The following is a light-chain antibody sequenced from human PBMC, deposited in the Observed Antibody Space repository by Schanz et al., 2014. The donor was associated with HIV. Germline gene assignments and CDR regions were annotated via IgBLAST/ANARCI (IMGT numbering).Light chain of an antibody. J-gene: IGKJ2*01. CDR3: MQGTDWLRT. Sequence: DVVMTQSPLSLPVTLGQPASISCRSSQSLVHSDGNIYLNWFQQRPGQAPRRLIYKVSNRDSGVPDIFSGSGSGTDFTLKISSVEAEDVGVYYCMQGTDWLRTFGQGTKLEI. CDR2: KVS. V-gene: IGKV2-30*02. CDR1: QSLVHSDGNIY.